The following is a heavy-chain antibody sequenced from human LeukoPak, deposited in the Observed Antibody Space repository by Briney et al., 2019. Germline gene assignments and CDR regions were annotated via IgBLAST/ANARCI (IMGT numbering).Heavy chain of an antibody. V-gene: IGHV3-20*04. CDR1: GGSFSGYY. J-gene: IGHJ5*02. Sequence: ETLSLTCAVYGGSFSGYYWSWIRQPPGKGLDWVSAINWNGGGTGYADSVKGRFTISRDNAKNSLYLQMNSLRAEDTAVYYCARDDSGSYSAAWGQGTLVTVSS. CDR3: ARDDSGSYSAA. D-gene: IGHD1-26*01. CDR2: INWNGGGT.